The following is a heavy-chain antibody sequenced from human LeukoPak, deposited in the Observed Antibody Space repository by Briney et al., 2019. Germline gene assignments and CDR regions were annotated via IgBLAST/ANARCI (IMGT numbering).Heavy chain of an antibody. CDR2: IYYSGST. J-gene: IGHJ2*01. CDR3: ARDRHGDHWYFDL. CDR1: GGSISSYY. V-gene: IGHV4-59*06. D-gene: IGHD7-27*01. Sequence: SETLSLTCTVSGGSISSYYWSWIRQPPGKGLEWIGYIYYSGSTYYNPSLKSRVTISVDTSKNQFSLKLSSVTAADTAVYYCARDRHGDHWYFDLWGRGTLVTVSS.